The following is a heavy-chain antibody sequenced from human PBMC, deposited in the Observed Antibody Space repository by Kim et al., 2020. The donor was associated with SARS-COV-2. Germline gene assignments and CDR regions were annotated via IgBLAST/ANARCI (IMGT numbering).Heavy chain of an antibody. V-gene: IGHV4-31*03. D-gene: IGHD6-19*01. CDR1: GGSISSGGYY. CDR3: ARVGWYRNFGMDV. CDR2: IYYSGST. Sequence: SETLSLTRTVSGGSISSGGYYWSWIRQHPGKGLEWIGYIYYSGSTYYNPSLKSRVTISVDTSKNQFSLKLSSVTAADTAVYYCARVGWYRNFGMDVWGQGTTVTVSS. J-gene: IGHJ6*02.